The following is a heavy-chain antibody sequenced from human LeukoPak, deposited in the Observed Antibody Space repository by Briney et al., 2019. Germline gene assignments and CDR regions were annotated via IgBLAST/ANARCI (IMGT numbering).Heavy chain of an antibody. CDR1: GVSFSGYH. V-gene: IGHV4-59*08. CDR2: IFYGGTA. D-gene: IGHD2-2*01. CDR3: ASYAAGQGGRGY. J-gene: IGHJ4*02. Sequence: PSETLSLTCTVPGVSFSGYHWNWTRQPPGKGLEWIGEIFYGGTANYSPSLKSRVTISLDTSKNHLSLKLSSLTAADTAVYYCASYAAGQGGRGYWGQGTLVTVSS.